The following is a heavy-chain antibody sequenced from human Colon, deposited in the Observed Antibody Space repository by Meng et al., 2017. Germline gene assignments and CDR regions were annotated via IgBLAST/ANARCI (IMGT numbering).Heavy chain of an antibody. CDR3: ARIDYGGNGIEKYFFDY. J-gene: IGHJ4*02. V-gene: IGHV4-4*02. CDR1: GGSISSNYW. Sequence: QVHLPGSGLGRLNPSGTLSLTCLVSGGSISSNYWWSWVRQSPKKGLEWIGEIHHGGTTNYNPSLKSRVTISVDTSNNQFSLKLSSVTAADTAVYYCARIDYGGNGIEKYFFDYWGQGTLVTVSS. D-gene: IGHD4-23*01. CDR2: IHHGGTT.